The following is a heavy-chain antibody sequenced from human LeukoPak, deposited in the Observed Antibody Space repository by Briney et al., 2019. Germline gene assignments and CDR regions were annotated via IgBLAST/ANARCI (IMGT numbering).Heavy chain of an antibody. J-gene: IGHJ4*02. CDR1: GFTFSSHS. D-gene: IGHD3-22*01. CDR2: ISSSSNYI. CDR3: ARDKGDYHTSGSLFVF. Sequence: PGGSLRLSCAASGFTFSSHSMTWVRQAPGKGLEWVSSISSSSNYIYYADSVKGRFTISRDNAKNSLYLQMNSLRAEDTAVYYCARDKGDYHTSGSLFVFGGQGTLVTVSS. V-gene: IGHV3-21*04.